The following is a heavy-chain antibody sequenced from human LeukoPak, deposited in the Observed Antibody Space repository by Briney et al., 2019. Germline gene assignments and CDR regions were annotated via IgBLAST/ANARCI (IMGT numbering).Heavy chain of an antibody. V-gene: IGHV4-30-4*07. Sequence: KTSETLSLTCAVSGGSISSGGYSWSWIRQPPGKGLEWIGYIYYSGSTYYNPSLKSRVTISVDTSKNQFSLKLSSVTAADTAEYYCADSSQPVGYFQHWGQGTLVTVSS. CDR1: GGSISSGGYS. D-gene: IGHD3-22*01. CDR3: ADSSQPVGYFQH. J-gene: IGHJ1*01. CDR2: IYYSGST.